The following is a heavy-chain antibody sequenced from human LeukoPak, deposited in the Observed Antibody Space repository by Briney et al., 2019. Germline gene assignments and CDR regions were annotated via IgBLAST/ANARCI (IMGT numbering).Heavy chain of an antibody. Sequence: GSSVKVSCKASGGTFSSYAISWVRQAPGQGLEWMGRIIPIFVTANYAQKFQGRVTITTDESTSTAYMELSSLRSEDTAVYYCARGAHRRDGYNLDWFDPWGQGTLVTVSS. D-gene: IGHD5-24*01. J-gene: IGHJ5*02. CDR1: GGTFSSYA. V-gene: IGHV1-69*05. CDR3: ARGAHRRDGYNLDWFDP. CDR2: IIPIFVTA.